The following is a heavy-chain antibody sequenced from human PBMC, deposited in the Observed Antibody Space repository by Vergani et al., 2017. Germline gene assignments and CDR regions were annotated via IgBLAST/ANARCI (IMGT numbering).Heavy chain of an antibody. D-gene: IGHD3-10*01. V-gene: IGHV3-23*04. J-gene: IGHJ4*02. CDR1: GFDFSSYI. CDR2: ISGSGVSA. Sequence: EVQLVESGGGLVKRGGSLRLSCVVSGFDFSSYIMNWVRQAPGKGLEWVSGISGSGVSAYYTDSVKGRFTISRDNSKNMLFLQMNNLRTEDTAIYYCAKQYFVSGNYLFDYWGQGTLVTVSS. CDR3: AKQYFVSGNYLFDY.